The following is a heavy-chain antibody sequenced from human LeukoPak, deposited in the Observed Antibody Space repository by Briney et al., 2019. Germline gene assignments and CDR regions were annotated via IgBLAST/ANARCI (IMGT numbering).Heavy chain of an antibody. CDR1: GGTFSSYA. CDR3: ARGPLGDFWTDV. Sequence: SVKVSCKASGGTFSSYAISWVRQAPGQGLEWMGRIIPIFGTANYAQKFQGRVTITTDESTSTAYMELSSLRSEDTAVYYCARGPLGDFWTDVWGKGTTVTVSS. CDR2: IIPIFGTA. D-gene: IGHD3/OR15-3a*01. V-gene: IGHV1-69*05. J-gene: IGHJ6*04.